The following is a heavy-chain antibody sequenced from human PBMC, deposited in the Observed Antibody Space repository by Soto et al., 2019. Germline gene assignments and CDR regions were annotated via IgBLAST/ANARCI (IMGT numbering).Heavy chain of an antibody. CDR1: GFTFSSYS. J-gene: IGHJ6*03. CDR3: ARAYRRYAYYYYYYMDV. Sequence: PGGSRRLSCAASGFTFSSYSMNWVRQAPGKGLEWVSYISSSSSTIYYADSVKGRFTISRDNAKNSLYLQMNSLRAEDTAVYYCARAYRRYAYYYYYYMDVWGKGTTVTV. CDR2: ISSSSSTI. D-gene: IGHD2-8*01. V-gene: IGHV3-48*01.